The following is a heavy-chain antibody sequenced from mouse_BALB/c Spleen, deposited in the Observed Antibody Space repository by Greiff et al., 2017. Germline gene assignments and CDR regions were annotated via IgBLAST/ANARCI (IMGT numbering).Heavy chain of an antibody. CDR3: ARDGSSYHYYAMDY. Sequence: EVKLVESGGGLVKPGGSLKLSCAASGFTFSSYAMSWVRQTPEKRLEWVASISSGGSTYYPDSVKGRFTISRDNARNILYLQMSSLRSEDTAMYYCARDGSSYHYYAMDYWGQGTAVTVSS. D-gene: IGHD1-1*01. J-gene: IGHJ4*01. CDR1: GFTFSSYA. V-gene: IGHV5-6-5*01. CDR2: ISSGGST.